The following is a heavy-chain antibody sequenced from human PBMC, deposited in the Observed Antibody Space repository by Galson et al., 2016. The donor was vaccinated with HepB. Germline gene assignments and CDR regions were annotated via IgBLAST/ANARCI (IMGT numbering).Heavy chain of an antibody. D-gene: IGHD6-13*01. V-gene: IGHV3-53*01. CDR1: GFTFSSYA. CDR2: IYSGGST. CDR3: ATPITGYSSSWYGSFDY. J-gene: IGHJ4*02. Sequence: SLRLSCAASGFTFSSYAMSWVRQAPGEGLEWVSVIYSGGSTYYADSVKGRFTISRDNSKNTMYLQMNSLRAEDTAVYYCATPITGYSSSWYGSFDYWGQGTLVTVSS.